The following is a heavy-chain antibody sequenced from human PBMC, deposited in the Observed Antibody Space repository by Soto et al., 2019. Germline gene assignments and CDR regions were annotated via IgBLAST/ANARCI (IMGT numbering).Heavy chain of an antibody. V-gene: IGHV3-74*01. Sequence: EVQLVESGGGLVQPGGSLRLSCAVSGFTFSNYWMHWVRQAPVKGLVWVSRINSDGSSTSYADFVKGRFTISRDNAKNTLYLQMNSLRAEDTAVYYCARFRVDGDYVPWGQGTLVTVSS. D-gene: IGHD4-17*01. CDR1: GFTFSNYW. CDR3: ARFRVDGDYVP. CDR2: INSDGSST. J-gene: IGHJ5*02.